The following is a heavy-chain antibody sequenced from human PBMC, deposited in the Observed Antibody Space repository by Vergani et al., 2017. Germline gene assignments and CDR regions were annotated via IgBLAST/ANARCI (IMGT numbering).Heavy chain of an antibody. CDR2: IIPIFGTA. CDR1: GVNYRSLA. V-gene: IGHV1-69*13. D-gene: IGHD1-1*01. Sequence: QVHLLQSGAEVKKPGSSVKVSCKASGVNYRSLAISWVRLAPGQGLEWMGGIIPIFGTANYAQKFQGRVTITADESTSTAYMELSSLRSEDTAVYYCARALGNVLGGYYYYYMDVWGKGTTVTVSS. CDR3: ARALGNVLGGYYYYYMDV. J-gene: IGHJ6*03.